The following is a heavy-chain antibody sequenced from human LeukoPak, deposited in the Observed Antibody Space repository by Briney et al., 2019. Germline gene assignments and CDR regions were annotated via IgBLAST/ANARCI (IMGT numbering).Heavy chain of an antibody. CDR1: GVFISGYY. V-gene: IGHV4-59*01. CDR3: ARRLAADGTVWFDP. J-gene: IGHJ5*02. Sequence: PSETLSLTCTVSGVFISGYYWSWIRQPPGKGLEWIGHIYYSGSTNYNPSLKSRVTISVDTSKNQFSLKLTSVTAADTAVYYCARRLAADGTVWFDPWGQGTLVTVSS. D-gene: IGHD6-13*01. CDR2: IYYSGST.